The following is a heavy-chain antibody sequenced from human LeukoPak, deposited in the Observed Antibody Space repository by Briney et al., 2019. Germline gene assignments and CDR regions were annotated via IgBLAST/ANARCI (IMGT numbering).Heavy chain of an antibody. J-gene: IGHJ2*01. CDR1: GFSFIIYA. CDR3: TKKGCSGGACPYYDWYFDL. V-gene: IGHV3-23*01. Sequence: GGSLRLSCTASGFSFIIYAMSWVRQAPGKGLEWLSALSGSGGTTYYADSVKGRFTISRDNSENTLSLQMNSLRTEDTALYYCTKKGCSGGACPYYDWYFDLWGRGTLVTVSS. CDR2: LSGSGGTT. D-gene: IGHD5-12*01.